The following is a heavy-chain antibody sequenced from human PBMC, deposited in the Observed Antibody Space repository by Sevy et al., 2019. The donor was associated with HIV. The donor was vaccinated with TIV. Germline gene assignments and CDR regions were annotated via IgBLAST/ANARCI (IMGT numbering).Heavy chain of an antibody. CDR1: GFNFGDYT. V-gene: IGHV3-49*03. CDR2: ISSKPYGGTT. D-gene: IGHD1-26*01. J-gene: IGHJ4*02. Sequence: GGSLRLSCTGSGFNFGDYTMNWFRQAPGKGLEWVGFISSKPYGGTTEYAASVKGRFAISRDDSKNIAFLHMNSLKTDDTALYYWARGGGWGGTYSVDFDYWGQGTLVTVSS. CDR3: ARGGGWGGTYSVDFDY.